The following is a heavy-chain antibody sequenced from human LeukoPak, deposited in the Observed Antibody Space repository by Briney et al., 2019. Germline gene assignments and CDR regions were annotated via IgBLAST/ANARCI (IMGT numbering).Heavy chain of an antibody. V-gene: IGHV3-53*01. CDR1: GFTVSSNY. CDR2: IYSGGST. J-gene: IGHJ4*02. CDR3: AKDLGGTYYYDSSGYYPVPLFDY. Sequence: GGSLRLSCAASGFTVSSNYMSWVRQAPGKGLEWVSVIYSGGSTYYADSVKGRFTISRDNSKNTLYLQMNSLRAEDTAVYYCAKDLGGTYYYDSSGYYPVPLFDYWGQGTLVTVSS. D-gene: IGHD3-22*01.